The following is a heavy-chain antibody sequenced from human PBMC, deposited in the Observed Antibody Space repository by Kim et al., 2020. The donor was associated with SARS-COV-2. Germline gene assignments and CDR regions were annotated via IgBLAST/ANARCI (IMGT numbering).Heavy chain of an antibody. CDR2: NDGTNT. CDR3: TTACEY. V-gene: IGHV3-74*01. Sequence: NDGTNTFYADSVKGRFTTSRDNAKSTVYLQMNSLGAEDTAVYYCTTACEYWGPGALVTVSS. J-gene: IGHJ4*02.